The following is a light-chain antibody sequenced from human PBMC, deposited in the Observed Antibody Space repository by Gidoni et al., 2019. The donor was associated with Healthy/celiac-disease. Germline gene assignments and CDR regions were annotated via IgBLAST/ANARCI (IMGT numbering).Light chain of an antibody. V-gene: IGLV1-51*01. CDR3: GTWDSSLSAGWV. J-gene: IGLJ3*02. CDR1: SFNCGNHY. CDR2: DNN. Sequence: QSVLTQPPSVSAAPGQKVTISCSGSSFNCGNHYVSWYQQLPGTAPKLLISDNNKRPSGIPDRCSGSKSGTSATLGITGLQTGDEADYYCGTWDSSLSAGWVFGGGTKLTVL.